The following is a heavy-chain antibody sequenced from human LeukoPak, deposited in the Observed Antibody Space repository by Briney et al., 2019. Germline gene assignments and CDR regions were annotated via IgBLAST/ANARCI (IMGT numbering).Heavy chain of an antibody. CDR3: AKSGGPLRGSCHFDY. D-gene: IGHD2-15*01. Sequence: GGSLRLSCAASGFTFDDYAMHWVRQAPGKGLEWVSGISWNSGSIGYADSVKGRFTISRDNAKNSLYLQMNSLRAEDTALYYCAKSGGPLRGSCHFDYWGQGTLVTVSS. V-gene: IGHV3-9*01. CDR2: ISWNSGSI. CDR1: GFTFDDYA. J-gene: IGHJ4*02.